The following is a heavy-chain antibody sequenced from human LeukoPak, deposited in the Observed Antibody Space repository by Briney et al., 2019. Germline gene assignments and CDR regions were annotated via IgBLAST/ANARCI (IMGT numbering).Heavy chain of an antibody. CDR3: ATLTGPRTFDY. CDR1: GFNFEGYG. J-gene: IGHJ4*02. Sequence: GGSLRLSCAASGFNFEGYGISWVRQAPGKGLEWVSGINWTGDNTAYADSVKGRFTISRDNAENSLYLQMDSLRADDTALYYCATLTGPRTFDYWGQGTLVTVSS. V-gene: IGHV3-20*04. CDR2: INWTGDNT. D-gene: IGHD1-20*01.